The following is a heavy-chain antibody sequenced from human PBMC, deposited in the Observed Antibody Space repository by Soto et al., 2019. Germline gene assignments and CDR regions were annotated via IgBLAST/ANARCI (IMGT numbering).Heavy chain of an antibody. D-gene: IGHD3-22*01. Sequence: SETLSLTCTVSGGSINSGDYSWTWIRQPPGKGLEWIGYIYHTGTTYYNMSLKSRVTISVDRSKNQFSLKLSSVTAADTAVYYCARISGSRWLLPFYFDYWGQGTLVTVSS. CDR2: IYHTGTT. CDR3: ARISGSRWLLPFYFDY. J-gene: IGHJ4*02. CDR1: GGSINSGDYS. V-gene: IGHV4-30-2*01.